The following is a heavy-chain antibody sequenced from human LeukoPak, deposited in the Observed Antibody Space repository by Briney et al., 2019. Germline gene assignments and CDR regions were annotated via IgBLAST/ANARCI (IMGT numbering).Heavy chain of an antibody. CDR2: IYTSGST. CDR3: ARGDYDILTGYYHFDY. Sequence: SETLSLTCTVSGGSISSYYWSWIRQPAGKGLEWIGRIYTSGSTYYNPSLKSRVTISVDRSKNQFSLKLSSVTAADTAVYYCARGDYDILTGYYHFDYWGQGTLVTVSS. V-gene: IGHV4-4*07. J-gene: IGHJ4*02. D-gene: IGHD3-9*01. CDR1: GGSISSYY.